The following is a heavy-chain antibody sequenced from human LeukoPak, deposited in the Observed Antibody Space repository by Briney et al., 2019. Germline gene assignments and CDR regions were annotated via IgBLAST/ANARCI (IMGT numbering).Heavy chain of an antibody. CDR3: AILLRDATIYDF. Sequence: GGTLRLSCAASGFTFSRFWMSWVRQAPGKGLEWVASIDQDERTIRYVDSVRGRFTISRDNVKNSLFLQMNSLRVEDTAFYYCAILLRDATIYDFWGHGVLVTVSS. CDR1: GFTFSRFW. D-gene: IGHD5-24*01. J-gene: IGHJ4*01. CDR2: IDQDERTI. V-gene: IGHV3-7*03.